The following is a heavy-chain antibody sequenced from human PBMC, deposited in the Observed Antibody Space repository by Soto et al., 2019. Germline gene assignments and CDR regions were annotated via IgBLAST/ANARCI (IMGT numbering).Heavy chain of an antibody. D-gene: IGHD3-22*01. CDR1: GYTFTNYA. CDR3: ARVYHDSSGYYNIDY. Sequence: GASVKVSCKASGYTFTNYAIHWVRQAPGQRPEWMGWINGGRVHIKYSQKFQDRLTVTWDTSASAAYMELSSLRSEDTALYYCARVYHDSSGYYNIDYWGQGTLVTVSS. V-gene: IGHV1-3*01. CDR2: INGGRVHI. J-gene: IGHJ4*02.